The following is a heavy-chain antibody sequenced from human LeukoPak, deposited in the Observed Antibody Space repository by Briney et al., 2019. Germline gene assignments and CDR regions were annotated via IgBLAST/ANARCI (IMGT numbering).Heavy chain of an antibody. Sequence: ASVKVSCKASGYTFTGYYMHWVRQAPGQGLEWMGWINPNSGGTNYAQKFQGRVTITTDESTSTAYMELSSLRSEDTAVYYCARVYSGSYFDYWGQGTLVTVSS. D-gene: IGHD1-26*01. J-gene: IGHJ4*02. CDR2: INPNSGGT. CDR3: ARVYSGSYFDY. CDR1: GYTFTGYY. V-gene: IGHV1-2*02.